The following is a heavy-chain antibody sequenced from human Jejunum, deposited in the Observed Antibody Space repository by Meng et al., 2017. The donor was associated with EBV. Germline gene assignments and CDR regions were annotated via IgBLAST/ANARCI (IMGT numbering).Heavy chain of an antibody. D-gene: IGHD1-1*01. J-gene: IGHJ4*02. Sequence: GQLQESGPGLVKPSDTPSLTCAVSGYSMSNSNWWGWIRQPPGKGLEWIGYIYYTGTTYYNPSLKSRVTMSIDTSKNHFSLKLTSVTTMDTAVYYCAKRMPGTGFDYWGQGTLVTASS. V-gene: IGHV4-28*01. CDR2: IYYTGTT. CDR3: AKRMPGTGFDY. CDR1: GYSMSNSNW.